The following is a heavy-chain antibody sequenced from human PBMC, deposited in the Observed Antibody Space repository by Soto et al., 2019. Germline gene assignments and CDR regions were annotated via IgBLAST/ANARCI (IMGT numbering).Heavy chain of an antibody. Sequence: PTRVNPTQTLTLTCTFSGFSHSTSGEGVGWIRQPPGKALEWRALIYWDDDKRYSTSLKSRLTITNDSSKTQVVLTMPNMAPVDTATYYCAHLVAFGDYVFAFDIWGQGTLVTVS. V-gene: IGHV2-5*02. CDR2: IYWDDDK. CDR1: GFSHSTSGEG. D-gene: IGHD4-17*01. J-gene: IGHJ3*02. CDR3: AHLVAFGDYVFAFDI.